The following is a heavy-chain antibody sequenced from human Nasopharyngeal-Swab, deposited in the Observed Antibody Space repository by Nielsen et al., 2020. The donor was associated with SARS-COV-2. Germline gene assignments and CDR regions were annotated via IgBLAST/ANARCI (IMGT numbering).Heavy chain of an antibody. Sequence: GGSLRLSCAASGFTFSSSAMHWVRLAPGKGLEWVAVISYDGSNEYYADSVKGRFTISRDNSKDTLYLQMNSMRLEDTAFYYCARDYDVFTGYPSHFFDHWGQGTLVTSPQ. CDR1: GFTFSSSA. CDR2: ISYDGSNE. J-gene: IGHJ4*02. D-gene: IGHD3-9*01. CDR3: ARDYDVFTGYPSHFFDH. V-gene: IGHV3-30*04.